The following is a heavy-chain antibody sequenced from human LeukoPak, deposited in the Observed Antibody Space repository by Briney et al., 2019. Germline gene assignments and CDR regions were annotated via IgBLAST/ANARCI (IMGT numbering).Heavy chain of an antibody. J-gene: IGHJ4*02. CDR2: INAGNGNT. CDR3: AKIDCSSTSCCGDY. CDR1: GYTFTSYA. Sequence: ASVKVSCKASGYTFTSYAMHWVRQAPGQRLEWMGWINAGNGNTKYSQKFQGRVTITRDTSASTAYMELSRLRSDDTAVYYCAKIDCSSTSCCGDYWGQGTLVTVSS. V-gene: IGHV1-3*01. D-gene: IGHD2-2*01.